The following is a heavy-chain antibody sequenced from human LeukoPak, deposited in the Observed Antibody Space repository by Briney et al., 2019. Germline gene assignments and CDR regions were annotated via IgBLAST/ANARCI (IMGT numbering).Heavy chain of an antibody. CDR2: INTNTGNP. D-gene: IGHD3-3*01. V-gene: IGHV7-4-1*02. Sequence: ASVKVSCKASGYTFTSYAMNWVRQAPGQGLEWMGRINTNTGNPTYAQGFTGRFVFSLDTSVSTAYLQISSLKAEDTAVYYCARVYYDFWSGGPTSYYYYGMDVWGQGTTVTVSS. CDR3: ARVYYDFWSGGPTSYYYYGMDV. CDR1: GYTFTSYA. J-gene: IGHJ6*02.